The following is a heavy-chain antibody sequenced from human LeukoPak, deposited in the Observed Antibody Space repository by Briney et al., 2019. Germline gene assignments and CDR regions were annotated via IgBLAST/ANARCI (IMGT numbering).Heavy chain of an antibody. V-gene: IGHV3-30*04. Sequence: GGSLRLSCAASGFTFSSYAMHWVRQAPDKGLEWVAVISYDGSNKYYADSVKGRFTISRDNSKNTLYLQMNSLRAEDTAVYYCARTWEEYYFDYWGQGTLVTVSS. D-gene: IGHD1-26*01. CDR2: ISYDGSNK. CDR3: ARTWEEYYFDY. J-gene: IGHJ4*02. CDR1: GFTFSSYA.